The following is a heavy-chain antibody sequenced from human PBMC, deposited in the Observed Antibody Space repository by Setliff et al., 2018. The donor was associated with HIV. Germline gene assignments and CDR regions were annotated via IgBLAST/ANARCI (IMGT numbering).Heavy chain of an antibody. D-gene: IGHD3-10*01. V-gene: IGHV1-3*01. CDR3: ARGVIRGVISQGGLDY. Sequence: ASVKVSCKASGYTFTDYFIHWVRQAPGQRPEWMGWINAANGKTRYPQRFEARVTITMDTGASTAYMELNGLRSEDSAVYYCARGVIRGVISQGGLDYWGPGTLVTVSS. J-gene: IGHJ4*02. CDR2: INAANGKT. CDR1: GYTFTDYF.